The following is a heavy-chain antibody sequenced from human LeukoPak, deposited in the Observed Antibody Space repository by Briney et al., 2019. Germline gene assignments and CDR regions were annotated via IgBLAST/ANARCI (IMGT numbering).Heavy chain of an antibody. V-gene: IGHV4-59*08. Sequence: SETLSLTCTVSGGSISSYYWSWIRQPPGKGLEWIGYIYYSGSTNYSPSLKSRVTISVDTSKNQFSLKLGSVTAADTSVYYCARLSDRDPQHWFDPWGQGILVTVSS. D-gene: IGHD3-10*01. J-gene: IGHJ5*02. CDR2: IYYSGST. CDR1: GGSISSYY. CDR3: ARLSDRDPQHWFDP.